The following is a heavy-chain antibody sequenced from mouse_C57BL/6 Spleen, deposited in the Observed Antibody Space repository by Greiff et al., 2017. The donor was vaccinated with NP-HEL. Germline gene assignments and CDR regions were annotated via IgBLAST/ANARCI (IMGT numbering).Heavy chain of an antibody. CDR3: ARETGTRYFDY. D-gene: IGHD4-1*01. CDR2: INYDGSST. V-gene: IGHV5-16*01. CDR1: GFTFSDYY. Sequence: EVMLVESEGGLVQPGSSMKLSCTASGFTFSDYYMAWVRQVPEKGLEWVANINYDGSSTYYLDSLKSRFIISRYNAKNMLYLQMSSLKSEETATYYCARETGTRYFDYWGQGTTLTVSS. J-gene: IGHJ2*01.